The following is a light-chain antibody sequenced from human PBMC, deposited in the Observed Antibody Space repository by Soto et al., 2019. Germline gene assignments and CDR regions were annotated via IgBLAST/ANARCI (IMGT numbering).Light chain of an antibody. CDR1: QGLSSY. CDR3: QHTFNSPPWT. CDR2: AAS. Sequence: IQLTQSPSSLTASVGDRVTITFRASQGLSSYLSWYQQKPGKAPKLLIYAASTLQSGVPSRFSGSGSGTDFTLTINSLQPEDFASYFCQHTFNSPPWTFGQGTKVDI. J-gene: IGKJ1*01. V-gene: IGKV1-39*01.